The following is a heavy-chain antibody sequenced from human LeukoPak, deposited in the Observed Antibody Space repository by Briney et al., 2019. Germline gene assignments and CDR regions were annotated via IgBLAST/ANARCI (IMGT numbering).Heavy chain of an antibody. CDR1: GYTFTGYY. CDR3: ARVPGNRGWYIFDY. D-gene: IGHD6-19*01. CDR2: INPNSGGT. V-gene: IGHV1-2*02. J-gene: IGHJ4*02. Sequence: GASVKVSCKASGYTFTGYYMHWVRQAPGQGLEWMGWINPNSGGTNYAQKFQGRVTITRDTSISTAYMELSRLRSDDTAVYYCARVPGNRGWYIFDYWGQGTLVTVSS.